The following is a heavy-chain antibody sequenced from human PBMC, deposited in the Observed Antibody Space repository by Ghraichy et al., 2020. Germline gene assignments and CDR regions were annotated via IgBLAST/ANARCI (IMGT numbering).Heavy chain of an antibody. CDR3: ARLVGELSTDNDY. V-gene: IGHV1-2*02. D-gene: IGHD3-16*02. CDR2: INPNSGGT. Sequence: ASVKVSCKASGYTFTGYYMHWVRQAPGQGLEWMGWINPNSGGTNYAQKFQGRVTMTRDTSISTAYMELSRLRSDDTAVYYCARLVGELSTDNDYWGQGTLVTVSS. J-gene: IGHJ4*02. CDR1: GYTFTGYY.